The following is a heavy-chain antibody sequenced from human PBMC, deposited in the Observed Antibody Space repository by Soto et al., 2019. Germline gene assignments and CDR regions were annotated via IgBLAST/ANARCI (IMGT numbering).Heavy chain of an antibody. Sequence: GESLKISCKGSGYSFTSYWIGWVRQMPGKGLEWMGIIYPGDSDTRYSPSFQGQVTISADKSINTAYLQWSSLKASDTAMYYCAGGGVRGVITRTRDYYGMDVWGQGTTVTVAS. CDR2: IYPGDSDT. J-gene: IGHJ6*02. CDR1: GYSFTSYW. CDR3: AGGGVRGVITRTRDYYGMDV. D-gene: IGHD3-10*01. V-gene: IGHV5-51*01.